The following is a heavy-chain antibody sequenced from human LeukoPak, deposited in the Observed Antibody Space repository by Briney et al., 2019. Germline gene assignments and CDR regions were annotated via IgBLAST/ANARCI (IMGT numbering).Heavy chain of an antibody. CDR1: GGSISSYY. V-gene: IGHV4-59*01. D-gene: IGHD3-22*01. CDR3: AATYYYDSSFDY. J-gene: IGHJ4*02. Sequence: PSETLSLTCTVSGGSISSYYWSWIRQPPGKGLEWIGYIYYSGSTNYNPSLKSRVTISVDTSKNQFSLKLSSVTAADTAVYYCAATYYYDSSFDYWGQGTLVTASS. CDR2: IYYSGST.